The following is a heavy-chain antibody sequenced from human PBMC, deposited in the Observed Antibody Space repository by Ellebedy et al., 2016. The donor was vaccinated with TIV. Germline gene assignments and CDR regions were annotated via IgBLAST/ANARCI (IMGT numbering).Heavy chain of an antibody. CDR2: IYYSGTT. D-gene: IGHD6-13*01. Sequence: SETLSLTCTVSGGSISGFYWGWIRQPPGKGLEYIGYIYYSGTTNYNPSLKSRVTISVDTSKNQFSLRLSSVTAADTAVYYCAGVRDGSRPFDYWGQGTLVTVSS. CDR1: GGSISGFY. V-gene: IGHV4-59*01. CDR3: AGVRDGSRPFDY. J-gene: IGHJ4*02.